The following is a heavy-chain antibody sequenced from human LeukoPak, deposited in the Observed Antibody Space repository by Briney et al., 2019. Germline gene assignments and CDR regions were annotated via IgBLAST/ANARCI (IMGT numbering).Heavy chain of an antibody. D-gene: IGHD1-26*01. CDR1: GFTFSSYG. CDR2: IRYDGSNK. Sequence: GGSLRLSCAASGFTFSSYGMHWVRQAPGKGLEWVAFIRYDGSNKYYADSVKGRFTISRDNSKNTLYLQMNSLRAEDTAVYYCAKPSGSYLTVLDYWGQGTLVTVSS. V-gene: IGHV3-30*02. J-gene: IGHJ4*02. CDR3: AKPSGSYLTVLDY.